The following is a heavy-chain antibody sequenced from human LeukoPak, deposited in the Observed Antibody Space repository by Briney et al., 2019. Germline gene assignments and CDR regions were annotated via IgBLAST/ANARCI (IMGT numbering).Heavy chain of an antibody. D-gene: IGHD6-19*01. CDR2: IYYSGST. V-gene: IGHV4-59*08. J-gene: IGHJ3*02. CDR3: ARPYSSGWYGVFHI. CDR1: GGSISTYY. Sequence: PSETLSLTCTVSGGSISTYYWSWIRQPPGKGLEWIGYIYYSGSTSYNPSLKSRVTISVDTSKNRFSLKLSSVTAADTAVYYCARPYSSGWYGVFHIWGQGTMVTVSS.